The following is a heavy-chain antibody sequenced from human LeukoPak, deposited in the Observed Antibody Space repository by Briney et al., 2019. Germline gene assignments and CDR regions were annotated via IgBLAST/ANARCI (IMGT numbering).Heavy chain of an antibody. V-gene: IGHV1-24*01. CDR2: FDPEDGET. D-gene: IGHD4-17*01. CDR3: ARRVHDDYGPFDY. Sequence: ASVKVSCKVSGYTLTELSMHWVRPAPGKGLERMGGFDPEDGETIYAQKFQGRVTITADKSTSTAYMELSSLRSGDTALYFCARRVHDDYGPFDYWGQGTLVTVSS. CDR1: GYTLTELS. J-gene: IGHJ4*02.